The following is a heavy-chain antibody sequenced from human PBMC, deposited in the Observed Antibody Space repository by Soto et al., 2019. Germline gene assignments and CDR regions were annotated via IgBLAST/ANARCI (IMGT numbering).Heavy chain of an antibody. CDR1: GGSISSYY. V-gene: IGHV4-59*01. J-gene: IGHJ5*02. CDR2: IYYSGST. CDR3: ARVAHPEEALFWFDP. Sequence: QVQLQESGPGLVKPSETLSLTCTVSGGSISSYYWSWIRQPPGKGLEWIGYIYYSGSTNYNPSLKSRVTISVDTSKNQFSLKLSSVTAADTAVYYCARVAHPEEALFWFDPWGQGTLVTVSS.